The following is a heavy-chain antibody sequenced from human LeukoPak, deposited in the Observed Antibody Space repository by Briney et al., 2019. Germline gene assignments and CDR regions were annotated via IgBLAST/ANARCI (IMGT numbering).Heavy chain of an antibody. V-gene: IGHV1-69-2*01. CDR2: VDPEDGET. D-gene: IGHD3-10*01. CDR3: ARDRGQRADAFDI. CDR1: GYTFTDYY. Sequence: GASVKVSCKASGYTFTDYYMHWVQQAPGKGLEWMGRVDPEDGETIYAEKFQGRVTITADTSTDTAYMELSSLRSEDTAVYYCARDRGQRADAFDIWGQGTMVTVSS. J-gene: IGHJ3*02.